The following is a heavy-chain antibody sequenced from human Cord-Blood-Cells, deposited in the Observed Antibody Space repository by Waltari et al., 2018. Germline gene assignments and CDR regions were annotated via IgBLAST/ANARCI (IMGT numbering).Heavy chain of an antibody. CDR1: GYSFTSYW. D-gene: IGHD1-20*01. V-gene: IGHV5-51*01. J-gene: IGHJ6*03. CDR3: AGMVGDNWNYYYYYYMDV. Sequence: EVQLVQSGAEVKKPGESLKISCKGSGYSFTSYWIGWVRQMPGKGLEWMGIIYPGDSDTRSSPSFHCQMTSSADESISTAYLQWSSLKATDTAMYYCAGMVGDNWNYYYYYYMDVWGKGTTVTVSS. CDR2: IYPGDSDT.